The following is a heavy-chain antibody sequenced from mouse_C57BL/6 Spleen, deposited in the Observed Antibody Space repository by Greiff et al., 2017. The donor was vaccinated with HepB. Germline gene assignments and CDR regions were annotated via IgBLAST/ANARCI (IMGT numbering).Heavy chain of an antibody. D-gene: IGHD2-12*01. CDR3: ARWDSYYDYAMDY. CDR2: INPSNGGT. J-gene: IGHJ4*01. CDR1: GYTFTSYW. V-gene: IGHV1-53*01. Sequence: VQLQQPGTELVKPGASVKLSCKASGYTFTSYWMHWVKQRPGQGLEWIGNINPSNGGTNYNEKFKSKATLTVDKSSSTAYMQLSSLTSEDSAVYYCARWDSYYDYAMDYWGQGTSVTVSS.